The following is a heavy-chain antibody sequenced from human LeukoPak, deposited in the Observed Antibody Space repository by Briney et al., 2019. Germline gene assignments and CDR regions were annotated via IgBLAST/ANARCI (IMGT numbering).Heavy chain of an antibody. D-gene: IGHD3-22*01. Sequence: PSETLSLTCAVYGGSFSGYYWTWTRQPPGKGLEWIGYIYYSGSTNYNPSLKSRVTISVDTSKNQFSLKLTSVTAADTAVYYCARGVSSGYFDYCGQGTLVTVSS. J-gene: IGHJ4*02. CDR2: IYYSGST. CDR3: ARGVSSGYFDY. CDR1: GGSFSGYY. V-gene: IGHV4-59*01.